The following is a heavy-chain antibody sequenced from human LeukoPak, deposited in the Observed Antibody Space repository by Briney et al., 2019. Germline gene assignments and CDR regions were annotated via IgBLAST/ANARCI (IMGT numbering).Heavy chain of an antibody. CDR1: GGSISSGGYY. CDR2: IYTSGST. CDR3: AREGGYSYGYRDAFDI. D-gene: IGHD5-18*01. J-gene: IGHJ3*02. V-gene: IGHV4-61*02. Sequence: SETLSLTCTVSGGSISSGGYYWSWIRQPAGKGLEWIGRIYTSGSTNYNPSLKSRVTMSVDTSKNQFSLKLSSVTAADTAVYYCAREGGYSYGYRDAFDIWGQGTMVTVSS.